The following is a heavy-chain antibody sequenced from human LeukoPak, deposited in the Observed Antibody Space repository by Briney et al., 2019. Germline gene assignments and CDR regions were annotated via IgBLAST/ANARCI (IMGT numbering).Heavy chain of an antibody. D-gene: IGHD4-17*01. CDR2: IYDTGRT. J-gene: IGHJ1*01. V-gene: IGHV4-39*07. CDR3: ATIYGEYGYFQY. Sequence: SETLSLTCSVSGGSISNSDYYWGWVRQPPGQGLEWIASIYDTGRTFYNSSLKSRVTSSVDPPKNQFSLNLRSVTAADTAVYYCATIYGEYGYFQYWGRGTLVTVSS. CDR1: GGSISNSDYY.